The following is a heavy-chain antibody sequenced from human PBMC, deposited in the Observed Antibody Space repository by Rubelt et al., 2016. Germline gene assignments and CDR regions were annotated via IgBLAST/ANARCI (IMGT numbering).Heavy chain of an antibody. CDR3: ARDEGIFSSQGIYYFDY. CDR2: IYYSGST. CDR1: GGSISSGGYY. J-gene: IGHJ4*02. D-gene: IGHD2/OR15-2a*01. V-gene: IGHV4-31*03. Sequence: QVQLQESAPGLVKPSQTLSLTCTVSGGSISSGGYYWTWIRQHPGKGLEWIGYIYYSGSTNYNPSLKSRVTISVDTSKNQFSLGLSSVTVADTAGYYCARDEGIFSSQGIYYFDYWGQGTLVTVSS.